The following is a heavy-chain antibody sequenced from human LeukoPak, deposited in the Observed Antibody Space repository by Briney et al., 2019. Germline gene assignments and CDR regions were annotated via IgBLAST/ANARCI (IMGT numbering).Heavy chain of an antibody. CDR1: GFTFSNYA. D-gene: IGHD3-10*01. CDR3: AKDHYYGSGSFQNGFDY. CDR2: ISGSGGST. J-gene: IGHJ4*02. Sequence: PGGSLRLSCAASGFTFSNYAMSWVRQAPGKGLEWVSAISGSGGSTYYADSVKGRFTISRDNSKNTLYLQMNSLRAEGTAVYYCAKDHYYGSGSFQNGFDYWGQGTLVTVSS. V-gene: IGHV3-23*01.